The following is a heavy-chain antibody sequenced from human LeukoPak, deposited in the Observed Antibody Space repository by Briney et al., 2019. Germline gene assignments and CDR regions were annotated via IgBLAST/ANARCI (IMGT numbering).Heavy chain of an antibody. CDR2: IYYSGNT. CDR1: GGSISSSGYY. CDR3: AKIEDSGYDYRGWFDP. J-gene: IGHJ5*02. D-gene: IGHD5-12*01. V-gene: IGHV4-39*07. Sequence: SETLSLTCTVSGGSISSSGYYWAWIRQPPGKGLECIGSIYYSGNTNYNPALKSRVTISLDTSKTQFSLKVTSVTAADTAVYHCAKIEDSGYDYRGWFDPWGQGTLVTVSS.